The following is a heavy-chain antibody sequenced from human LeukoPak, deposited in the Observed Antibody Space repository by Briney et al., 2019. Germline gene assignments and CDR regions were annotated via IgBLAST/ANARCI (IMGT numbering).Heavy chain of an antibody. V-gene: IGHV4-39*01. CDR2: IYYSGST. Sequence: SETLSLTCTVSGGSISSSSYYWGWIRQPPGKGLEWIGSIYYSGSTYYNPSLKSRVTISVGTSKNQFSLKLSSVTAADTAVYYCARRTAVAGITGWFDPWGQGTLVTVSS. CDR3: ARRTAVAGITGWFDP. D-gene: IGHD6-19*01. CDR1: GGSISSSSYY. J-gene: IGHJ5*02.